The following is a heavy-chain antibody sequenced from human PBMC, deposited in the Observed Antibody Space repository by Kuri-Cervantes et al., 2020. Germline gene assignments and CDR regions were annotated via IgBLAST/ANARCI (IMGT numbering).Heavy chain of an antibody. Sequence: ETLSLTCAASGFTFSMYWMSWVRQAPGRGLEWLATIQEHGTIKTYVDSVKGRFTISRDNDNNYLYLQMNSLIAEDTAVYYCARDRDFTTGYWGQGTLVTVSS. J-gene: IGHJ4*02. D-gene: IGHD4-17*01. CDR2: IQEHGTIK. CDR1: GFTFSMYW. CDR3: ARDRDFTTGY. V-gene: IGHV3-7*01.